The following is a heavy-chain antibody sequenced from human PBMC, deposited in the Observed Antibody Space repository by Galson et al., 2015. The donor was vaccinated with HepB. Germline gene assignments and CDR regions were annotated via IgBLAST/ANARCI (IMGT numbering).Heavy chain of an antibody. CDR2: INAGNGNT. CDR3: ARDADYGDYVNWFDP. D-gene: IGHD4-17*01. CDR1: GYTFTSYA. V-gene: IGHV1-3*01. Sequence: SVKVSCKASGYTFTSYAMHWVRQAPGQRLEWMGWINAGNGNTKYSQKFQGRVTITRDTSASTAYMELSSLRSEDTAVYYCARDADYGDYVNWFDPWGQGTLVTVSS. J-gene: IGHJ5*02.